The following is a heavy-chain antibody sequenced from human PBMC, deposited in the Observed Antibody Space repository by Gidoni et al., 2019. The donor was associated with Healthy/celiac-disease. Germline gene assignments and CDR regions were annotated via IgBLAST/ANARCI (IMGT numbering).Heavy chain of an antibody. V-gene: IGHV4-59*08. Sequence: QVQLQESGPGLVKPSETLSLTCTVSGGSISSYYWSWIRQPPGKGLEWIGYIYYSGSTNYNPSLKSRVTISVDTSKNQFSLKLSSVTAADTAVYYCARLVSWFGEFSQIAKPINWFDPWGQGTLVTVSS. CDR2: IYYSGST. CDR3: ARLVSWFGEFSQIAKPINWFDP. D-gene: IGHD3-10*01. J-gene: IGHJ5*02. CDR1: GGSISSYY.